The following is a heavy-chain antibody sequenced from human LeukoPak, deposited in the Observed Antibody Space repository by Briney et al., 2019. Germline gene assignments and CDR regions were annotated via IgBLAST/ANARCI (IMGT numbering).Heavy chain of an antibody. D-gene: IGHD5-12*01. CDR3: AKGMDRGYDLVPFDY. CDR2: ISGSGSST. V-gene: IGHV3-23*01. CDR1: GFTFSSYA. Sequence: GGSLRLSCAASGFTFSSYAMSWVRQAPGKGLEWVSTISGSGSSTYYADSVKGRFTISRDNSKNTLYLQMNSLRAEDTAVYHCAKGMDRGYDLVPFDYWGQGALVTVSS. J-gene: IGHJ4*02.